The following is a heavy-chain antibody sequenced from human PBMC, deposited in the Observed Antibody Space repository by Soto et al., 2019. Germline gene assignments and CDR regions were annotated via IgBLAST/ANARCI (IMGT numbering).Heavy chain of an antibody. V-gene: IGHV4-39*01. CDR2: IYYTGST. CDR3: AGIYCSSTNCYRYYFYGMDV. D-gene: IGHD2-2*01. J-gene: IGHJ6*02. CDR1: GGSISSSNYY. Sequence: SLXYTVSGGSISSSNYYWVWIRQPPGKGLEWIGSIYYTGSTYYNPSLKSRVSISEDTSKNQFSLRLSSVTAVDTAMYYSAGIYCSSTNCYRYYFYGMDVWGPGITVTVSS.